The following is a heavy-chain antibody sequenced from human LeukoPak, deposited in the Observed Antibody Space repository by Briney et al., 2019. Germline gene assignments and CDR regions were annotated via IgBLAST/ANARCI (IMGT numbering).Heavy chain of an antibody. CDR3: GRAFRWLQLRRLHFDY. CDR2: MNPNSGNT. CDR1: GYTFTSYD. Sequence: ASVKVSCKASGYTFTSYDINWVRQATGQGLEWMGWMNPNSGNTGYAQKFQGRVTMTRNTSISTAYMELSSLRSEDTAVYYCGRAFRWLQLRRLHFDYWGQGTLVTVSS. V-gene: IGHV1-8*01. D-gene: IGHD5-24*01. J-gene: IGHJ4*02.